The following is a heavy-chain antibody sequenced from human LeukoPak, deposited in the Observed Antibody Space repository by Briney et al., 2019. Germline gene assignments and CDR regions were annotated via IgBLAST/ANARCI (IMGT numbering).Heavy chain of an antibody. D-gene: IGHD3-22*01. Sequence: ASVKVSCKASGYTFTSYGISWVRQAPGQGLEWMGWISAYNGNTNYAQKLQGRVTMTTDTSTSTAYMELRSLRSGDTAVYYCARGAGRITMIVVVDGAFDIWGQGTMVTVSS. CDR3: ARGAGRITMIVVVDGAFDI. CDR1: GYTFTSYG. V-gene: IGHV1-18*01. CDR2: ISAYNGNT. J-gene: IGHJ3*02.